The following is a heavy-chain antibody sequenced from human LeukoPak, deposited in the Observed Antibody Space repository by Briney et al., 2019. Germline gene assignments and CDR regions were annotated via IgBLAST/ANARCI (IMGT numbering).Heavy chain of an antibody. Sequence: GASVKVSCKASGYTFTGYYMHWVRQAPGQGLEWMGWINPNSGGTNYAQKFQGRVTMTRDTSISTAYMELSRLRSDDTAVYYCARDHVSREYCGGDCSLPAYWGQGTLVTVSS. D-gene: IGHD2-21*02. J-gene: IGHJ4*02. CDR2: INPNSGGT. CDR1: GYTFTGYY. CDR3: ARDHVSREYCGGDCSLPAY. V-gene: IGHV1-2*02.